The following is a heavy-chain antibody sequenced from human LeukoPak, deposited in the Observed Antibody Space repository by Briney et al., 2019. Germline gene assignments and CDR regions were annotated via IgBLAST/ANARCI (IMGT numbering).Heavy chain of an antibody. D-gene: IGHD3-10*01. J-gene: IGHJ6*03. CDR1: GFTFSNYA. CDR2: ISYDGSKR. V-gene: IGHV3-30*17. CDR3: ARARIRTGSGYYYYMNV. Sequence: GGSQRLSCAASGFTFSNYAMNWVRQAPGKGLEWVADISYDGSKRHYADSVKGRFTISRDNSKNTLYLQMNSLRAEDTAVFYCARARIRTGSGYYYYMNVWGKGTTVTVSS.